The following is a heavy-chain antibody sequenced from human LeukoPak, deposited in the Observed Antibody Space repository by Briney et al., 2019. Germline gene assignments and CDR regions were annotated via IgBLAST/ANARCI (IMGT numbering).Heavy chain of an antibody. CDR1: RYTFTNHY. D-gene: IGHD1-26*01. CDR2: INPSDGGT. V-gene: IGHV1-46*01. J-gene: IGHJ4*02. Sequence: ASVKVSCKASRYTFTNHYIYWGRHAPGQGLEWRGIINPSDGGTTYAQKFQGRVTMTRDTPTSTVYTDLSRLRSDDTAVYYCARERELRPPYFDYWGQGTLVTVSS. CDR3: ARERELRPPYFDY.